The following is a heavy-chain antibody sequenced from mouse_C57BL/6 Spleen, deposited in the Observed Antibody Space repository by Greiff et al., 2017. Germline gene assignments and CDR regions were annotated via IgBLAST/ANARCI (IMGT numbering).Heavy chain of an antibody. J-gene: IGHJ1*03. V-gene: IGHV5-17*01. CDR2: ISSGSSTI. CDR1: GFTFSVYG. D-gene: IGHD4-1*01. CDR3: ARPGTGGYFDV. Sequence: EVKVVESGGGLVKPGGSLKLSCAASGFTFSVYGMHWVRQAPEKGLEWVAYISSGSSTIYYADTVKGRITISRDNATNTLFLQMTRLRSEDTAMYYCARPGTGGYFDVWGTGTTVTVSS.